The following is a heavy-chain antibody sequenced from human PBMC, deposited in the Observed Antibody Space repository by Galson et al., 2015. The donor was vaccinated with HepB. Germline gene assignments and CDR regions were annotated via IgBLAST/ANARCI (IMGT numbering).Heavy chain of an antibody. CDR1: GGTFSSYA. D-gene: IGHD6-13*01. Sequence: SVTVSCKASGGTFSSYAISWVRQAPGQGLEWMGGIIPIFGTANYAQKFQGRVTITADESTSTAYMELSSLRSEDTAVYYCARGQQLFTGDWFDPWGQGTLVTVSS. CDR3: ARGQQLFTGDWFDP. J-gene: IGHJ5*02. V-gene: IGHV1-69*13. CDR2: IIPIFGTA.